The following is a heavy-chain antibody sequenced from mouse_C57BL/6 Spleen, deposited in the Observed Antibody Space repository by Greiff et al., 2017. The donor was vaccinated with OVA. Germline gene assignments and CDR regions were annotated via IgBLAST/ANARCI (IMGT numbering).Heavy chain of an antibody. Sequence: QVQLKQSGPELVKPGASVKLSCKASGYTFTSYDINWVKQRPGQGLEWIGWIYPRDGSTKYNEKFKGKATLTVDTSSSTAYMELHSLTSEDSAVYFCARKGGYDYAWFAYWGQGTLVTVSA. CDR2: IYPRDGST. V-gene: IGHV1-85*01. CDR3: ARKGGYDYAWFAY. J-gene: IGHJ3*01. CDR1: GYTFTSYD. D-gene: IGHD2-4*01.